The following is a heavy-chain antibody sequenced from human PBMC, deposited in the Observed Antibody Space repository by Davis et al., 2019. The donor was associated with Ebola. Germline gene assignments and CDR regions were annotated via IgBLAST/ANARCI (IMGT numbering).Heavy chain of an antibody. Sequence: SETLSLTCAVSGGSISSSSYYWGWIRQPPGKGLEWIGSIYYSGSTYYNPSLKSRVTISVDTSKNQFSLKLSSVTAADTAVYYCARVGFGGVIADQFYYFDYWGQGTLVTVSS. V-gene: IGHV4-39*01. CDR1: GGSISSSSYY. CDR3: ARVGFGGVIADQFYYFDY. D-gene: IGHD3-16*02. J-gene: IGHJ4*02. CDR2: IYYSGST.